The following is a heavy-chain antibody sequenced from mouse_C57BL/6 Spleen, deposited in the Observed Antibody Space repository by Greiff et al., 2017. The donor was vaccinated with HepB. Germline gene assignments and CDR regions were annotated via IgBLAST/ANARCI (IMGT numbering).Heavy chain of an antibody. D-gene: IGHD1-1*01. CDR3: YGNPLYITACYFHV. Sequence: EVKLEESGGGLVKPGGSLKLPCATSGFPFSDYGMHGVRHGPEKGLEWVAYISSGSRTLYYADTVKGRFTISRDNAKKTLFLQMTSLRTEDTALYYCYGNPLYITACYFHVWGKGTPATDAS. V-gene: IGHV5-17*01. CDR1: GFPFSDYG. J-gene: IGHJ1*03. CDR2: ISSGSRTL.